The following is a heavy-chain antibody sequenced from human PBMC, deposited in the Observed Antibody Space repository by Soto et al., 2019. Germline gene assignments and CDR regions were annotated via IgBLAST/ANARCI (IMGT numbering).Heavy chain of an antibody. Sequence: QVQLVQSGAEVKKPGSSVKVSCKASGGTFSSYTISWVRQAPGQGLEWMGRIIPILGIANYAQKFKGRVTITADKSTSTAYMELSSLRSEDTAVYYCARARVVPAAMLYFDYWGQGTLVTVSS. CDR2: IIPILGIA. J-gene: IGHJ4*02. CDR1: GGTFSSYT. V-gene: IGHV1-69*02. D-gene: IGHD2-2*01. CDR3: ARARVVPAAMLYFDY.